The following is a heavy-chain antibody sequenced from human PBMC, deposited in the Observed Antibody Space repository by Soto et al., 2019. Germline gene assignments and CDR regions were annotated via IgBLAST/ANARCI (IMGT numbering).Heavy chain of an antibody. D-gene: IGHD6-19*01. CDR1: GFTFSSYA. CDR2: ISGSGGST. J-gene: IGHJ4*02. Sequence: GGSLRLSCAASGFTFSSYAMSWVRQAPGKGLEWVSAISGSGGSTYYADSVKGRFTISRDNSKNTLYLQMNSLRAEDTAVYYCAKDLSIVRQWLAYFDYWGQGTLVTVSS. V-gene: IGHV3-23*01. CDR3: AKDLSIVRQWLAYFDY.